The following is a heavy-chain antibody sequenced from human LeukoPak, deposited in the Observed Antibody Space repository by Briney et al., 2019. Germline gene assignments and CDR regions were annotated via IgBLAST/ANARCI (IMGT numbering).Heavy chain of an antibody. CDR2: ISYDGSNR. D-gene: IGHD2-2*02. CDR1: GFTFSSYA. CDR3: ARERINCSSTSCYTEFDY. V-gene: IGHV3-30-3*01. Sequence: GGSLRLSCAASGFTFSSYAMHWVRQAPGKGLEWVAVISYDGSNRYYADSVKGRFTISRDNSKNTLYLQMNSLRAEDTAVNYCARERINCSSTSCYTEFDYWGQGTLVTVSS. J-gene: IGHJ4*02.